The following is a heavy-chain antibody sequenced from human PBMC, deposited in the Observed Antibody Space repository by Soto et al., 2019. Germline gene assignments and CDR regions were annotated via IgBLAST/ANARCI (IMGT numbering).Heavy chain of an antibody. D-gene: IGHD4-17*01. CDR3: AKDPENGDSHYYYYGMDV. J-gene: IGHJ6*02. V-gene: IGHV3-23*01. Sequence: GGSLRLSCAASGFTFSEYAMTWVRQAPGKGLEWVSVIGGAGSNIYYADSVEGRFTVSRDDSKNTLYLRMDSLRVEDTAVYYCAKDPENGDSHYYYYGMDVWGQGTTVTVSS. CDR1: GFTFSEYA. CDR2: IGGAGSNI.